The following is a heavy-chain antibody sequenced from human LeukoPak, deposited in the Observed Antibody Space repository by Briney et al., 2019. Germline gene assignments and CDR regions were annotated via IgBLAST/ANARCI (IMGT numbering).Heavy chain of an antibody. CDR1: GGTFSSYA. CDR3: ARDQGFGTTYYYYGMDV. V-gene: IGHV1-69*13. D-gene: IGHD3-10*01. Sequence: SVKVSCKASGGTFSSYAISWVRQAPGQGLEWMGGIIPIFGTANYAQKFQGRVTITADESTSTAYMELSSLRSEDTAVYYCARDQGFGTTYYYYGMDVWGQGTTVTVSS. CDR2: IIPIFGTA. J-gene: IGHJ6*02.